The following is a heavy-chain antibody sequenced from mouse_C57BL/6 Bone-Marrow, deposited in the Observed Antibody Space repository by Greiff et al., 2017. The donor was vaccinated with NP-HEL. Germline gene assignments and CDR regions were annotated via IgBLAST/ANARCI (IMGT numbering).Heavy chain of an antibody. D-gene: IGHD2-2*01. J-gene: IGHJ4*01. CDR1: GFSLTSYG. Sequence: QVQLQQSGPGLVQPSQTLSITCTVSGFSLTSYGLHWVRQSPGKGLEWLGVIWRGGSTDYNAAFMSSLSITKDNSKSPDSFKLNSLQADDTAIYYGASIYYGYDGDYAMDYGGQGTSVTVSS. CDR2: IWRGGST. V-gene: IGHV2-5*01. CDR3: ASIYYGYDGDYAMDY.